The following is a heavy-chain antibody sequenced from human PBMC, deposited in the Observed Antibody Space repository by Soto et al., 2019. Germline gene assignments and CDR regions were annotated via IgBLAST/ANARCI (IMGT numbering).Heavy chain of an antibody. CDR3: AWSGVLEWLRELHY. Sequence: PSATLSLTCAVYGGSFSGYYWSWIRQPPGKGLEWIGEINHSGSTNYNPSLKSRVTISVDTSKNQFSLKLSSVTAADTAVYYCAWSGVLEWLRELHYWGQGTMRTVFS. D-gene: IGHD3-3*01. J-gene: IGHJ4*02. V-gene: IGHV4-34*01. CDR2: INHSGST. CDR1: GGSFSGYY.